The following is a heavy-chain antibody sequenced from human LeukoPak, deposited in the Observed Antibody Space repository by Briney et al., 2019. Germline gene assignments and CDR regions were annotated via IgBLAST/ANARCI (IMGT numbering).Heavy chain of an antibody. J-gene: IGHJ5*02. V-gene: IGHV4-30-4*01. CDR3: ARPYYYDSRIDP. CDR1: GVSISSGDYY. Sequence: PSETLSLACTVSGVSISSGDYYWSWIRQPPGKGLEWIGYTYYSGSTYYNPSLKSRVTISVDTSKNQFSLKLSSVTAADTAVYYCARPYYYDSRIDPWGQGTRVTVSS. CDR2: TYYSGST. D-gene: IGHD3-22*01.